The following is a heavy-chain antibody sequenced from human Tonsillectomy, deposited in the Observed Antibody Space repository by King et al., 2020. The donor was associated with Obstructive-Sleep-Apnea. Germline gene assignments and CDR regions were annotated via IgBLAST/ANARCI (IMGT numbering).Heavy chain of an antibody. J-gene: IGHJ4*02. D-gene: IGHD3-22*01. V-gene: IGHV3-49*03. CDR2: IRSKPYSVTA. CDR3: TRKYYYDSSGNAIDY. CDR1: GFNFGDFT. Sequence: VQLVESGGGLVQPGRSLRLSCTASGFNFGDFTNSLFRQGPGKGLEWVGFIRSKPYSVTAEYAAAVKGRFTISRDDFKSIAYLQMNSLKTEDTAVYYCTRKYYYDSSGNAIDYWGQGTLVTVSS.